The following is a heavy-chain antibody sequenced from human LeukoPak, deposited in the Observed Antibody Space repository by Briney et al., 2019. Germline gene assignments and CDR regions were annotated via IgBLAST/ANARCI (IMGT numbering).Heavy chain of an antibody. Sequence: PSETLSLTCAVYGGSFSGYYWSWIRQPPGKGLEWIGEINHSGSTNYYPSLKSRVTMSVDTSKNQFSLKLSSVTAADTAVYYCARDRGLRGLYDYWGQGTLVTVSS. CDR1: GGSFSGYY. D-gene: IGHD4-17*01. CDR3: ARDRGLRGLYDY. J-gene: IGHJ4*02. CDR2: INHSGST. V-gene: IGHV4-34*01.